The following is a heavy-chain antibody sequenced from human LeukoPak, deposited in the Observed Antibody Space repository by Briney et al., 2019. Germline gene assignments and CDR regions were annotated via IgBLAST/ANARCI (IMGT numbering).Heavy chain of an antibody. D-gene: IGHD3-22*01. CDR2: IKEDDSEK. CDR3: AKDRGSYYYDSSGYH. Sequence: GGSLRLSCAASGFTFSTHWMNWVRQAPGKGLEWVANIKEDDSEKNYVDSVKGRFTISRDNSKNTLYLQMNSLRAEDTAVYYCAKDRGSYYYDSSGYHWGQGTLVTVSS. V-gene: IGHV3-7*03. J-gene: IGHJ5*02. CDR1: GFTFSTHW.